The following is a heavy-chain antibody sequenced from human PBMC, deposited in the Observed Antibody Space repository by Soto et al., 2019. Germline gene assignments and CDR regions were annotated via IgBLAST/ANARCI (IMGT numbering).Heavy chain of an antibody. Sequence: SETLSLTCTVSGGSISSSSYYWGWIRQPPGKGLEWIGSIYYSGSTYYNPSLKSRVTISVDTSKNQFSLKLSSVTAADTAVYYCARHVIEIAHYYYYYMDVWGKGTTVTVSS. J-gene: IGHJ6*03. CDR3: ARHVIEIAHYYYYYMDV. CDR2: IYYSGST. V-gene: IGHV4-39*01. CDR1: GGSISSSSYY.